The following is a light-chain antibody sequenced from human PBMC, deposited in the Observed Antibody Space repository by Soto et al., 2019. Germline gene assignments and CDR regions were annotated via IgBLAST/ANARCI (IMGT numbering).Light chain of an antibody. CDR3: GTWDSSLSAAV. V-gene: IGLV1-51*01. CDR2: DNN. Sequence: QSVLTQPPSVSAAPGKKVTISCSGSSSNIGNNYVSWYQQLPGTAPKLLIYDNNKRPSGIPDRFSGSKSGTSATLGITGLQTGDEDYYYCGTWDSSLSAAVFGGGTQLTVL. CDR1: SSNIGNNY. J-gene: IGLJ7*01.